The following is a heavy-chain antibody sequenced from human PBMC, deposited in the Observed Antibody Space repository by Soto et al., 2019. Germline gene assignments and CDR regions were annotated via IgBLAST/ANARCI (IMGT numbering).Heavy chain of an antibody. J-gene: IGHJ2*01. V-gene: IGHV3-23*01. CDR1: GFTFSNYA. D-gene: IGHD1-26*01. CDR3: AQSRGSGSYTNWNFDV. Sequence: EVQVLESGGGLVQPGGSLRLSCAASGFTFSNYAMSWVRQAPGKGLEWVSTIHGGGDYTNYTDSVKGRFTIARDNSRNKLVLHMSSLRDEDTAVYYCAQSRGSGSYTNWNFDVWGRGTLVTVSS. CDR2: IHGGGDYT.